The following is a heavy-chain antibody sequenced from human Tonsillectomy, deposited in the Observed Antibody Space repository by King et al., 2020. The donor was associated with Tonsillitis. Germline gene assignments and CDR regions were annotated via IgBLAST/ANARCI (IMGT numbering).Heavy chain of an antibody. D-gene: IGHD6-19*01. Sequence: VQLVESGGGVVQPGRSLRLSCAASGFTFSTYGMHWVRQAPGKGLEWVAVISYDGSNKYYADPLKGRFTISRDNSKNTLFLQMNGLRAEDTAFYYCARDPSSGWHFDYWGQGTLVTVSS. J-gene: IGHJ4*02. CDR1: GFTFSTYG. V-gene: IGHV3-33*05. CDR3: ARDPSSGWHFDY. CDR2: ISYDGSNK.